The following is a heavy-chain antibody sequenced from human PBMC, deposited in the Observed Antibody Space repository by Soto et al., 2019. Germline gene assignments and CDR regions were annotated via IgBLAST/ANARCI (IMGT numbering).Heavy chain of an antibody. CDR1: GFSFGDYW. D-gene: IGHD3-3*01. CDR2: MKKDGSEK. J-gene: IGHJ4*02. CDR3: AKLGSGYYTGLYFDY. V-gene: IGHV3-7*03. Sequence: EVQLVESGGALVQRGGSLRLSCAASGFSFGDYWMSWVRQAPGKGLEWVAHMKKDGSEKYYVDSVKCRFSVSRDNSKNSLYLQMDSLRAEDTAVYYCAKLGSGYYTGLYFDYWGQGTLVTVSS.